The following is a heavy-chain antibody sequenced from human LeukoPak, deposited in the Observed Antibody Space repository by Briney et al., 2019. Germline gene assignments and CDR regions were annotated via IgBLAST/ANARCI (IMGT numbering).Heavy chain of an antibody. D-gene: IGHD2-21*01. CDR1: GITLSNYG. J-gene: IGHJ4*02. Sequence: GGSLRLSCAVSGITLSNYGMSWVRQAPGKGLEWVAGISGSGGRTSYADSVKGRFTISRDSPKNTLYLRMNSLRAEDTAVYFCAKRDVVIRVVLVGFHKEAYYFDSWGQGALVTVSS. V-gene: IGHV3-23*01. CDR3: AKRDVVIRVVLVGFHKEAYYFDS. CDR2: ISGSGGRT.